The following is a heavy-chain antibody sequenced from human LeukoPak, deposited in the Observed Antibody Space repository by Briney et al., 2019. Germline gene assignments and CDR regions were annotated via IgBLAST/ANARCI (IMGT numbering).Heavy chain of an antibody. CDR2: IVVGSGNT. Sequence: GASVKVSCKASGFTFTSSAIQWVRQARGQRLEWIGWIVVGSGNTNYAQKFQERVTITRDMSTSTAYMELSSLRSEDTAVYYCAVDTSGMHAFDIWGQGTMVTVSS. D-gene: IGHD3-10*01. J-gene: IGHJ3*02. CDR3: AVDTSGMHAFDI. V-gene: IGHV1-58*02. CDR1: GFTFTSSA.